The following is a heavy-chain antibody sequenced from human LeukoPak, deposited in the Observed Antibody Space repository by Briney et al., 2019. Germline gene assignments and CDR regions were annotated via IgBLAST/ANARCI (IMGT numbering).Heavy chain of an antibody. CDR3: NTDHADIGRYYGLGGRGVF. CDR1: GFTFSRAW. J-gene: IGHJ4*02. V-gene: IGHV3-15*01. D-gene: IGHD3-3*01. Sequence: GGSLRLSCATSGFTFSRAWMSWVRQAPGKGLEWVDHIQSKSDGEATDYGAAVKDRFTISRHDSKDTLNLQMNKLQNEDRAIYYCNTDHADIGRYYGLGGRGVFWGQGNVATVTS. CDR2: IQSKSDGEAT.